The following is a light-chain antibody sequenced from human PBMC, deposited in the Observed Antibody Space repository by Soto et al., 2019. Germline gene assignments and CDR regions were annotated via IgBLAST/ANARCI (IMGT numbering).Light chain of an antibody. CDR2: DAS. J-gene: IGKJ4*01. Sequence: EIVMPLLPATLSVSPGEMAPSSSRASQSVSSTLAWYQQKPGQAPSLLIYDASTRATGIPARFSGSGSGTEFTLTVNSLQSEDFAVYYCQQYNNWPLTFGGGTKVDIK. CDR1: QSVSST. V-gene: IGKV3-15*01. CDR3: QQYNNWPLT.